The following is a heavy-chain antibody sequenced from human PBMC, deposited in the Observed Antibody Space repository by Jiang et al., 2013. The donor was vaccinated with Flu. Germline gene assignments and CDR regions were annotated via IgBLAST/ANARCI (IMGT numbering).Heavy chain of an antibody. D-gene: IGHD1-7*01. CDR1: GFTFSNYG. CDR2: IWYDKSNK. V-gene: IGHV3-33*01. Sequence: VQLLESGGGVVQPGRSLRLSCAASGFTFSNYGLHWVRQAPGKGLEWVAVIWYDKSNKYYADSVKGRFTVSRDDSANTLYLQMHSLRAEDTAVYYCARDKRAGTNDYWGQGTLVTVSS. J-gene: IGHJ4*02. CDR3: ARDKRAGTNDY.